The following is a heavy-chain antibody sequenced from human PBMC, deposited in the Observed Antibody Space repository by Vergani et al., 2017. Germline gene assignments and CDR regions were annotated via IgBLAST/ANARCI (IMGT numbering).Heavy chain of an antibody. CDR3: AKGADYYGSGELDY. D-gene: IGHD3-10*01. CDR1: GFTFSSYS. Sequence: EVQLVESGGGLVQPGGSLRLSCAASGFTFSSYSMNWVRQAPGKGLEWVSYISSSSSTIYYADSVKGRFTISRDNSKNTLYLQMNSLRAEDTAVYYCAKGADYYGSGELDYWGQGTLVTVSS. V-gene: IGHV3-48*01. J-gene: IGHJ4*02. CDR2: ISSSSSTI.